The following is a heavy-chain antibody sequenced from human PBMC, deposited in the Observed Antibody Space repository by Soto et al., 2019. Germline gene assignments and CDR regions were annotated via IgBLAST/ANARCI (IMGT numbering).Heavy chain of an antibody. Sequence: EVQLVESGGGWAQHWGSVRLSCAASGFTFSVYSMHWVRQAYGKGLDGLGRIRSNANNYATTYSESVKGRFIISSDDAKDTIFQQISGLRTEYTAIYSCAIEAPCFGHWRQGTLLTVSS. V-gene: IGHV3-73*01. CDR1: GFTFSVYS. CDR3: AIEAPCFGH. CDR2: IRSNANNYAT. J-gene: IGHJ4*02.